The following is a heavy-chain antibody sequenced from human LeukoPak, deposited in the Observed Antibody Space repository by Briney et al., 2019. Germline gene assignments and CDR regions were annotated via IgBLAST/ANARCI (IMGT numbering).Heavy chain of an antibody. CDR1: GFTFSSYA. D-gene: IGHD6-13*01. J-gene: IGHJ4*02. Sequence: GGSLRLSCAASGFTFSSYAMHWVRQAPGKGLEWVAVISYDGSNKYYADSVKGRFTISRDNSKNTLYLQMNSLRAEDTAVYYCAKSQQLLVGFDYWGQGTLVTVSS. CDR2: ISYDGSNK. V-gene: IGHV3-30*04. CDR3: AKSQQLLVGFDY.